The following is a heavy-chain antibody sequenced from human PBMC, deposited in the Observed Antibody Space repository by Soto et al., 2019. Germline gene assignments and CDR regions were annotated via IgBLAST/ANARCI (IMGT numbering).Heavy chain of an antibody. J-gene: IGHJ6*02. CDR3: ARDIMGTNYYYYGMDV. CDR1: SGSISSYY. Sequence: DTLSITFTVSSGSISSYYCSWILPPPLKGLECIGYIYYSGSTNYNPSLKSRVTISVDTSKNQFSLKLSSVTAADTAVYYCARDIMGTNYYYYGMDVWGQGTTVTSP. CDR2: IYYSGST. D-gene: IGHD2-8*01. V-gene: IGHV4-59*01.